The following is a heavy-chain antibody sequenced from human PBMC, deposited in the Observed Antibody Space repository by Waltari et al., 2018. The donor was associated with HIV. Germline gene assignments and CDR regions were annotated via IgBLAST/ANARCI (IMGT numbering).Heavy chain of an antibody. CDR1: GFSLSTSGMC. CDR3: ARHGGLAARPEDHYYYYGMDV. J-gene: IGHJ6*02. Sequence: QVTLRESGPALVKPTQTLTLTCTFSGFSLSTSGMCVSWIRQPPGKALEWLARIAWDDDKYYSTSLKTRLTISKDTSKNQVVLTMTNMDPVDTATYYCARHGGLAARPEDHYYYYGMDVWGQGTTVTVSS. D-gene: IGHD6-6*01. V-gene: IGHV2-70*15. CDR2: IAWDDDK.